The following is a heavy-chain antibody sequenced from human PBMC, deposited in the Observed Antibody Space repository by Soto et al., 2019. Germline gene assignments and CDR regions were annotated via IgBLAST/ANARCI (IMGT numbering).Heavy chain of an antibody. V-gene: IGHV4-34*01. Sequence: SETLSLTCAVYGGSFSGYYWSWIRQPPGKGLEWIGEINHSGSTNYNPSLKSRVTISVDTSKNQFSLKLSSVTAADTAVYYCARVGSSSWYGYYYYGMDVWGQGTTVTVSS. D-gene: IGHD6-13*01. CDR1: GGSFSGYY. CDR2: INHSGST. J-gene: IGHJ6*02. CDR3: ARVGSSSWYGYYYYGMDV.